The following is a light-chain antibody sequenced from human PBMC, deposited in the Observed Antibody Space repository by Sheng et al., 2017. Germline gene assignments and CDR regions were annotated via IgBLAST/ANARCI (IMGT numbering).Light chain of an antibody. V-gene: IGKV1-5*03. J-gene: IGKJ2*01. CDR2: QAS. CDR1: QFINNY. Sequence: DIHMTQSPSTLSASVGDRVTITCRATQFINNYLAWHQQKPGKAPHLLIYQASKLESGVPSRFSGGGSGTEFTLTISSLQPDDFATYHCQQYHSYPYTFGQGTKLRIK. CDR3: QQYHSYPYT.